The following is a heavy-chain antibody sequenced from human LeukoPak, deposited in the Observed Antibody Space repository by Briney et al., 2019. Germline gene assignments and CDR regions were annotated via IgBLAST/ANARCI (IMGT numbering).Heavy chain of an antibody. CDR1: GFSLSTTGVG. CDR2: IYWNDDK. J-gene: IGHJ5*02. Sequence: SGPTLVKPTQTLTLTCTFSGFSLSTTGVGVGWIRQPPGKALEWLALIYWNDDKRYSPSLKSRLSVTKDTSKNQVILTMTNMDPVDTATYFCARAYDFWSGRRWFDPWGQGTLVTVSS. V-gene: IGHV2-5*01. D-gene: IGHD3-3*01. CDR3: ARAYDFWSGRRWFDP.